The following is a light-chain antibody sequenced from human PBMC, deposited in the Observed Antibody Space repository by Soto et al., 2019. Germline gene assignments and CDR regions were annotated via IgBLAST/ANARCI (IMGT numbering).Light chain of an antibody. J-gene: IGKJ1*01. CDR1: QSISNW. Sequence: DIQMTQSPSTLSASVGDRVTITCRASQSISNWLAWYQQKPGKAPKLLIYDASSLESGVPSRFSGSGSGTEFTLTISGLQPDDFATYYCQQYNNGKTFGQGTKVGIK. CDR3: QQYNNGKT. CDR2: DAS. V-gene: IGKV1-5*01.